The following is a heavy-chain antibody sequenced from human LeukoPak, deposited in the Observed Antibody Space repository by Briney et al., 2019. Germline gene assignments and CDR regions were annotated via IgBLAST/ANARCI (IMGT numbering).Heavy chain of an antibody. V-gene: IGHV3-21*04. CDR3: AKRVIAGTVGNLDY. D-gene: IGHD4-23*01. J-gene: IGHJ4*02. CDR1: GFTFSSYS. CDR2: ISSSSSYI. Sequence: PGGSLRLSCAASGFTFSSYSMNWVRQAPGRGLEWVSSISSSSSYIYYADSVKGRFTISRDNSKNTLYLQMNSLRAEDTAVYYCAKRVIAGTVGNLDYWGQGTLVTVSS.